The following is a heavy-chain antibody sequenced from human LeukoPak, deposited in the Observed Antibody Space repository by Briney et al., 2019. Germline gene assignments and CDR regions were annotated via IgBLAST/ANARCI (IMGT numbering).Heavy chain of an antibody. Sequence: PSETLSLTRIVWGGSISSYYWSWIRQPPGKGLAGIGYVYYSGSTNYNPSLKSRVTISVDTSKNQLSLQLGSVTAGDTAVYYCARVRATLFGVAMDYMDVWGKGTTVTASS. J-gene: IGHJ6*03. CDR3: ARVRATLFGVAMDYMDV. CDR2: VYYSGST. D-gene: IGHD3-3*01. CDR1: GGSISSYY. V-gene: IGHV4-59*08.